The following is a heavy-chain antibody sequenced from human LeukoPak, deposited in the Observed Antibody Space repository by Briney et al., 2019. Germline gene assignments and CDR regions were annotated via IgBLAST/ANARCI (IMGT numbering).Heavy chain of an antibody. D-gene: IGHD6-13*01. Sequence: PSETLSLTCTVSGYSISSGYYWGWIRQPPGKGLEWIGSIYHSGSTYYNPSLKSRVTISVDTSKNQFSLKLSSVTAADTAVYYCARGQLVSWYDDYWGQGTLVTVSS. CDR2: IYHSGST. V-gene: IGHV4-38-2*02. CDR1: GYSISSGYY. J-gene: IGHJ4*02. CDR3: ARGQLVSWYDDY.